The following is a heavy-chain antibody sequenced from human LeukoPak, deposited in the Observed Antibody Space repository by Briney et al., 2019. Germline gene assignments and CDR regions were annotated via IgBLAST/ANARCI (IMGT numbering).Heavy chain of an antibody. CDR3: ARGLMDTAMAKAYYYYGMDV. CDR2: IYSGGST. D-gene: IGHD5-18*01. CDR1: GFTVSSNY. Sequence: GGSLRLSCAASGFTVSSNYMSWVRQAPGKGLEWVSVIYSGGSTYYADSVKGRFTISRDNSKNTLYLQMNSLRAEDTAVYYCARGLMDTAMAKAYYYYGMDVWGQGTTVTVSS. J-gene: IGHJ6*02. V-gene: IGHV3-53*01.